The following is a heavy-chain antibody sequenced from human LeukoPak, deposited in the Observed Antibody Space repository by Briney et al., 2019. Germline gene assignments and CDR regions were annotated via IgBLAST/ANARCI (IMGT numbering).Heavy chain of an antibody. Sequence: SVKVSCKTSGGTFSSSAITWVRQAPGQGLEWMGRIIPVLNITTYAQKFQGSVTITADTSTSTVYMELSSLRSEETAVYYCARDQGLTAPPPYGLDVWGRGTTVIVSS. V-gene: IGHV1-69*04. CDR1: GGTFSSSA. CDR2: IIPVLNIT. D-gene: IGHD5-18*01. CDR3: ARDQGLTAPPPYGLDV. J-gene: IGHJ6*02.